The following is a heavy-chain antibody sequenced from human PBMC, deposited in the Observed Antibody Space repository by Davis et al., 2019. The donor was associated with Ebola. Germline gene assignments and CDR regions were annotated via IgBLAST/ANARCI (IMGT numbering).Heavy chain of an antibody. D-gene: IGHD6-13*01. CDR1: GGSIRTYY. CDR3: ARVEYSSSSFDY. Sequence: MPSETLSLTCTVSGGSIRTYYWSWIRQPPGKGLEWIGYIYYSGSTNYNPSLKSRVTISVDTSKNQFSLNLSSVTAADTAVYYCARVEYSSSSFDYWGQGTLVTVSS. V-gene: IGHV4-59*01. CDR2: IYYSGST. J-gene: IGHJ4*02.